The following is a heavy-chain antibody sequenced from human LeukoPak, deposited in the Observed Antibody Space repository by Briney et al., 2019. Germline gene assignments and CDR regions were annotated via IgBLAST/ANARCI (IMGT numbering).Heavy chain of an antibody. V-gene: IGHV4-34*01. CDR1: GFTFGDYA. CDR3: ARRQTYGSRYYYMDV. Sequence: GSLRLSCTASGFTFGDYAMSWVRQPPGKGLEWIGEINHSGSTNYNPSLKSRVTISVDTSKNQFSLKLSSVTAADTAVYYCARRQTYGSRYYYMDVWGKGTTVTISS. CDR2: INHSGST. D-gene: IGHD3-10*01. J-gene: IGHJ6*03.